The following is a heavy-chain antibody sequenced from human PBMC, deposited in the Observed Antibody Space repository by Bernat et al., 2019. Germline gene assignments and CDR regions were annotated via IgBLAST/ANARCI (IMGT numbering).Heavy chain of an antibody. D-gene: IGHD6-19*01. CDR3: ARDPQWPDRKYDY. J-gene: IGHJ4*02. CDR1: GFTFSSYA. Sequence: QVQLVESGGGVVQPGRSLRLSCAASGFTFSSYAMHWVRQAPGKGLEWVAVISYDGSNKYYADSVKGRFTISRDNSKNTLYLQMNSLRAEDTAVYYCARDPQWPDRKYDYWGQGTLVTVSS. CDR2: ISYDGSNK. V-gene: IGHV3-30*01.